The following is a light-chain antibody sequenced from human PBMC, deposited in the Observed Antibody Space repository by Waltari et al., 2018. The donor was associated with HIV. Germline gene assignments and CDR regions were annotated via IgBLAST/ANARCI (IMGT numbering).Light chain of an antibody. J-gene: IGKJ4*01. CDR2: WAS. CDR3: QQTYTIPPT. Sequence: DIVMTQSPDSLAVSLCERATIKCKSSQSVFYSSNNKNYLSWYQQKPGQPPKLIIYWASSRQSGVPDRFSGSGSGTDFTLTISGLQAEDVAVYFCQQTYTIPPTFGGGTKVEIK. CDR1: QSVFYSSNNKNY. V-gene: IGKV4-1*01.